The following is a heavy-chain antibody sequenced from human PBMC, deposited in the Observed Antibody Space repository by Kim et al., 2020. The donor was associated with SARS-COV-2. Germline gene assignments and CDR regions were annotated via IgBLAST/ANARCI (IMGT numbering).Heavy chain of an antibody. V-gene: IGHV3-72*01. CDR1: GFTFSDHY. CDR2: TRNKAKSYTT. J-gene: IGHJ4*01. CDR3: ARGRPLGGKYGIDY. D-gene: IGHD1-26*01. Sequence: GGSLRLSCAASGFTFSDHYMDWVRQAPGKGLEWVGRTRNKAKSYTTEYAASVKGRFTIARDESKNSLNLQMNSLKTEDTAVYYCARGRPLGGKYGIDYWG.